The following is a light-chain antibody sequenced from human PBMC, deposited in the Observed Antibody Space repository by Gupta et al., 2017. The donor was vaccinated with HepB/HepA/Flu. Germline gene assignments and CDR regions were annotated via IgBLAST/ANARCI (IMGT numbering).Light chain of an antibody. J-gene: IGKJ2*02. V-gene: IGKV4-1*01. CDR1: QSVLYSSNSKNY. Sequence: DIVMTHSPDSLAVSLGERATINCQSRQSVLYSSNSKNYLAWYQQQPGQPPKLLIYWASTRESGVPDSFSGRGSGTDFTLTISSRQAEDVAVYYCQQQVNTPCTFGQGTKVDIK. CDR2: WAS. CDR3: QQQVNTPCT.